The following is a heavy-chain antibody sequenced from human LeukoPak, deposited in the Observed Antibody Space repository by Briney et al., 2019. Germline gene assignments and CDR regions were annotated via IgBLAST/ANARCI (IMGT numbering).Heavy chain of an antibody. V-gene: IGHV4-34*01. Sequence: SETLSLTCAVYGGSFSGYYWSWIRQPPGKGLERIGEINHSGSTNYNPSLKSRVTISVDTSKNQFSLKLSSVTAADTAVYYCARRKLEPNWFDPWGQGTLVTVSS. J-gene: IGHJ5*02. D-gene: IGHD1-1*01. CDR2: INHSGST. CDR1: GGSFSGYY. CDR3: ARRKLEPNWFDP.